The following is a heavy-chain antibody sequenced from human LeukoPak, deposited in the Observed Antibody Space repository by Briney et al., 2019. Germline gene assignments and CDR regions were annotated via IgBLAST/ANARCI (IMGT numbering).Heavy chain of an antibody. CDR1: GGSFSGYY. D-gene: IGHD2-2*01. V-gene: IGHV4-34*01. CDR3: AREVPAALYYYYYYYMDV. CDR2: INHSGST. J-gene: IGHJ6*03. Sequence: SETLSLTCAVYGGSFSGYYWSWIRQPPGKGLEWIGEINHSGSTNYNPSLKSRVTISVDTSKHQFSLKLSSVTAADTAVYYCAREVPAALYYYYYYYMDVWGKGTTVTVSS.